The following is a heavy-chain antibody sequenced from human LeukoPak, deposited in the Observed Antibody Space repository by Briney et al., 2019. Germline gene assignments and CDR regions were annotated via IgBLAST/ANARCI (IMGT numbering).Heavy chain of an antibody. CDR2: ISLSGGTA. CDR1: GFTFNNYA. J-gene: IGHJ4*02. CDR3: AKDRYGSGSYYDVGYFDY. V-gene: IGHV3-23*01. Sequence: GGSLRLSCAASGFTFNNYAMTWVRQAPGKGLEWVSTISLSGGTAYYADSVKGRFTISRDNSKNTLYLQMNSLRAEDTAVYYCAKDRYGSGSYYDVGYFDYWGQGTLVTVSS. D-gene: IGHD3-10*01.